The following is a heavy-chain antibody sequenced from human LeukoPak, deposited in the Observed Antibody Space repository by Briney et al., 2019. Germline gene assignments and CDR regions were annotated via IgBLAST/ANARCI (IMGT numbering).Heavy chain of an antibody. Sequence: PGGSLRLSCAASGFTFSSYAMSWVRQAPGKGLEWVSAISVRGGSTYYADSVKGRFTISRDNSKNTLYLQMNNLRAEDTAVYYCESHYSSAYYCLEYFDLWGRGTLVTVSS. D-gene: IGHD3-22*01. CDR2: ISVRGGST. CDR1: GFTFSSYA. V-gene: IGHV3-23*01. CDR3: ESHYSSAYYCLEYFDL. J-gene: IGHJ2*01.